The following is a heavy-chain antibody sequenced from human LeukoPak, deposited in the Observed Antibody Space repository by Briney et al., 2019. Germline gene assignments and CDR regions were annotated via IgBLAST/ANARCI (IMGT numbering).Heavy chain of an antibody. CDR2: IYYSGST. D-gene: IGHD3-9*01. J-gene: IGHJ5*02. V-gene: IGHV4-39*01. CDR1: GGSISSSSYY. CDR3: ARSQDYDSLTGYENWFDP. Sequence: ETLSLTCTVSGGSISSSSYYWGWIRQPPGKGLEWIGSIYYSGSTYYNPSLKSRVTISVDTSKNQFSLKLSSVTAADTAVYYCARSQDYDSLTGYENWFDPWGQGTLVTVPS.